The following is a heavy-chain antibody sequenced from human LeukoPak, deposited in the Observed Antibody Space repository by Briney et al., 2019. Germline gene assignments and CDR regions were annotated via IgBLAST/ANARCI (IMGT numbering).Heavy chain of an antibody. D-gene: IGHD1-26*01. CDR2: IYPGDSDT. V-gene: IGHV5-51*01. Sequence: GESLKISCKGSGYTFSDYWIGWVRQMPGKGLEWMGIIYPGDSDTRYSPSFQGQVTISADKSISTAFLQWSSLKAPDTAMYYCARYRDGFDIWGQGTLVTVSS. CDR3: ARYRDGFDI. J-gene: IGHJ3*02. CDR1: GYTFSDYW.